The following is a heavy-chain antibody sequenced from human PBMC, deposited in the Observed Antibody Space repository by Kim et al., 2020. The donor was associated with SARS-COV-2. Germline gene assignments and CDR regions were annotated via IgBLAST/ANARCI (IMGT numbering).Heavy chain of an antibody. Sequence: GGSLRLSCAASGFTFSTYAMHWVRQAPGKGLEWVAVISFDGSNEYYANSVKGRFTISRDNSKNTLYLQMNSLRAEDTAVFYCARDREKWELPNRSYYFD. J-gene: IGHJ4*01. D-gene: IGHD1-26*01. CDR3: ARDREKWELPNRSYYFD. CDR1: GFTFSTYA. CDR2: ISFDGSNE. V-gene: IGHV3-30-3*01.